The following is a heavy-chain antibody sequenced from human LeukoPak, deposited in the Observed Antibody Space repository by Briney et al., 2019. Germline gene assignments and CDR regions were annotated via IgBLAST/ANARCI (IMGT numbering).Heavy chain of an antibody. J-gene: IGHJ4*02. Sequence: PSETLSLTCTVSGRSITRSSYYWGWIRQPPGKGLEWIGSMYDSGSTYYNPSLKSRLTISVDTSKYQFSLNLTSVTAADTAVYYCGRQYYDNTGYYYFDYWGQGTPVTVSS. CDR3: GRQYYDNTGYYYFDY. D-gene: IGHD3-22*01. CDR2: MYDSGST. V-gene: IGHV4-39*01. CDR1: GRSITRSSYY.